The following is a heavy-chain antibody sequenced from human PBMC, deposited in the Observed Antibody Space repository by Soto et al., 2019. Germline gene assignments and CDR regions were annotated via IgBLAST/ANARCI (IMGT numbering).Heavy chain of an antibody. CDR1: GFTFSSYG. Sequence: SGGSLRLSCAASGFTFSSYGMHWVRQAPGKGLGWVAVISYDGSNKYYADSVKGRFTISRDNSKNTLYLQMNSLRAEDTAVYYCAKDWDSSALHGMDLWGQGTTVTVSS. CDR2: ISYDGSNK. CDR3: AKDWDSSALHGMDL. V-gene: IGHV3-30*18. D-gene: IGHD3-22*01. J-gene: IGHJ6*02.